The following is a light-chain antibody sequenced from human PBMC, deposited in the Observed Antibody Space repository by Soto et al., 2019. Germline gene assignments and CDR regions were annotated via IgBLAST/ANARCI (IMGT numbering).Light chain of an antibody. CDR1: QTISSW. V-gene: IGKV1-5*03. CDR2: KAS. J-gene: IGKJ5*01. CDR3: LQDYNYPIT. Sequence: IQPTQSPSTLSGSVGARVTHPFRASQTISSWLAWYQQKPGKAPKLLIYKASTLKSGVPSRFSGSGSGTDFTLTISSLQPEDFATYYCLQDYNYPITFGQGTRLEIK.